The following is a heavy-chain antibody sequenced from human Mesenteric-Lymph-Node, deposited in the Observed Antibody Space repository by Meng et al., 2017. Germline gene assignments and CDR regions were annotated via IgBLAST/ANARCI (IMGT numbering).Heavy chain of an antibody. CDR1: GGSLSGYY. J-gene: IGHJ4*02. CDR2: VYHNGVT. CDR3: ARGGATPMIIKY. Sequence: QVQLKQWGADVLKPSETLPLTCAVYGGSLSGYYWSWIRQPPGKGLEWMGEVYHNGVTKYSPSLRSRVVISIDTSKNQFSLNLRSVSAADTAMYYCARGGATPMIIKYWGPGTLVTVSS. D-gene: IGHD3-10*01. V-gene: IGHV4-34*02.